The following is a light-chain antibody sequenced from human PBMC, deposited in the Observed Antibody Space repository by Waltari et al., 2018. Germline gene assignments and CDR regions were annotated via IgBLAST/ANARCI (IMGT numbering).Light chain of an antibody. CDR1: QSVNSN. CDR2: GAP. J-gene: IGKJ4*01. CDR3: QQYNNWPPLT. V-gene: IGKV3-15*01. Sequence: EIVMTQSPATLSVSPGERATLSCRASQSVNSNLAWYQQKPGQAPRLLSYGAPGRATGIPARFSGSGSGTEFTLTISSLQSEDFAVYYCQQYNNWPPLTFGGGTKVEIK.